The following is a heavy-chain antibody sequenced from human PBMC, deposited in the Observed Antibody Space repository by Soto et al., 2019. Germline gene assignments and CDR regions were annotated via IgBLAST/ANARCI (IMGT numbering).Heavy chain of an antibody. CDR3: ARDRVPATPGEDYYYGMDV. CDR1: GGSVSSGSYY. D-gene: IGHD2-2*01. J-gene: IGHJ6*02. V-gene: IGHV4-61*01. Sequence: ASETLSLTCTVSGGSVSSGSYYWSWIRQPPGKGLEWIGYIYYSGSTNYNPSLKSRVTISVDTSKNQFSLKLSSVTAADTAVYYCARDRVPATPGEDYYYGMDVWGQGTTVTVSS. CDR2: IYYSGST.